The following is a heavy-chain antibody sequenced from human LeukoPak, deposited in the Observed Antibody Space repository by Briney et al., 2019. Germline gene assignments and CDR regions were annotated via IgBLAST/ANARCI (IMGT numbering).Heavy chain of an antibody. Sequence: PGESLKISCKGSGYSFTSYWIGWVRQMPGKGLEWMGIVYPGDSDTRYSPSFQGQVTISADKSISTAYLQWTSLKASDTAMYYCARRCSSTSCYSTVTTRAFDIWGQGKMVTVSS. CDR3: ARRCSSTSCYSTVTTRAFDI. CDR1: GYSFTSYW. V-gene: IGHV5-51*01. CDR2: VYPGDSDT. J-gene: IGHJ3*02. D-gene: IGHD2-2*01.